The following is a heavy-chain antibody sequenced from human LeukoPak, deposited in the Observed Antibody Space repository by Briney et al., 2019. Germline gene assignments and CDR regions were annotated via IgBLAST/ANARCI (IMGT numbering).Heavy chain of an antibody. D-gene: IGHD3-10*01. CDR2: INHSGST. CDR1: GGSISSSNW. Sequence: SETLSLTCAVSGGSISSSNWWSWIRQPPGKGLEWIGEINHSGSTNYNPSLKSRVTISVDTSKNQFSLKLSSVTAADTAVYYCARPVSAYYGSGSYFYWGQGTLVTVSS. CDR3: ARPVSAYYGSGSYFY. V-gene: IGHV4-4*02. J-gene: IGHJ4*02.